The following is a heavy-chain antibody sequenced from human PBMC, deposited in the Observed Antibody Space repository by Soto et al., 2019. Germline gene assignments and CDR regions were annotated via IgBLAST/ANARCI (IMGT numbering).Heavy chain of an antibody. J-gene: IGHJ4*02. CDR2: VYYSGST. Sequence: SETLSLTCTVSGGSISSYYWSWIRQPPGKGLEWIGCVYYSGSTNYNPSLKSRVTISVDTSKNQFSLKLSSVTAADTAVYYCARGRLPNYDFWSGCSSAFDYRGQGTLVTVSS. V-gene: IGHV4-59*01. CDR3: ARGRLPNYDFWSGCSSAFDY. CDR1: GGSISSYY. D-gene: IGHD3-3*01.